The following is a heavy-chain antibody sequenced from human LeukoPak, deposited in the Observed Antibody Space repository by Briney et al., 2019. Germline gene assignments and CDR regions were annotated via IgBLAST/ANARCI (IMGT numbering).Heavy chain of an antibody. Sequence: GGSLRLSCAASGFTFSRYSMNWVRQAPGKGLEWVSYISSSGSTIYYADSVKGRFTISRDNAKNSLYLRMNSLRAEDTAVYYCARFSGSYGPYYFDYWGQGTLVTVSS. D-gene: IGHD1-26*01. CDR1: GFTFSRYS. CDR3: ARFSGSYGPYYFDY. J-gene: IGHJ4*02. V-gene: IGHV3-48*04. CDR2: ISSSGSTI.